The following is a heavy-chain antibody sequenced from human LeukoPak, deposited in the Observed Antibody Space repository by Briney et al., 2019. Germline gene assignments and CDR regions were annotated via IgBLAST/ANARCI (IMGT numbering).Heavy chain of an antibody. CDR1: GFTFDDYG. D-gene: IGHD2-15*01. CDR3: AKDHSGSPGAFDI. J-gene: IGHJ3*02. Sequence: PGGSLRLSCAASGFTFDDYGMSWVLQAPGKGLGWVSGINWNGGSTGYADSVKGRFTISRDNAKNSLYLQMNSLRAEDTAAYYYAKDHSGSPGAFDIWGQGTMVTVSS. CDR2: INWNGGST. V-gene: IGHV3-20*04.